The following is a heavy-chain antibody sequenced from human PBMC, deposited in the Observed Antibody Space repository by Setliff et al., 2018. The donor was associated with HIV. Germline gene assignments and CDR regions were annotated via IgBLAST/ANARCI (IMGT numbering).Heavy chain of an antibody. CDR2: INAGNGNT. D-gene: IGHD6-6*01. Sequence: ASVKVSCKASGYTFTSYAMHWVRQAPGQRLEWMGWINAGNGNTKYSQKSRGRVTITRGTSASTAYMELSSLRSEDTAVYYCARAGYSSSSRMYSYYYYYYMDVWGKGTTVTVSS. V-gene: IGHV1-3*01. CDR3: ARAGYSSSSRMYSYYYYYYMDV. J-gene: IGHJ6*03. CDR1: GYTFTSYA.